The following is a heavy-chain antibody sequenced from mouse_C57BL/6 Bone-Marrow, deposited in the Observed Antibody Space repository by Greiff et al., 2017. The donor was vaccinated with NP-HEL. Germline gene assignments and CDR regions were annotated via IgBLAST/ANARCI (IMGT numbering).Heavy chain of an antibody. CDR3: ARHDMDY. J-gene: IGHJ4*01. Sequence: EVQGVESGGGLVQPGGSLKLSCAASGFTFSDYYMYWVRQTPEKRLEWVAYISNGGGSTYYPDTVKGRFTISRDNAKNTLYLQMSRLKSEDTAMYYCARHDMDYWGQGTSVTVSS. CDR1: GFTFSDYY. V-gene: IGHV5-12*01. CDR2: ISNGGGST.